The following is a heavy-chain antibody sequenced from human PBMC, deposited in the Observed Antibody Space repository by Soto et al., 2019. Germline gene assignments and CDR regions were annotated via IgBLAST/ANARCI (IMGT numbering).Heavy chain of an antibody. CDR3: ARGAYSSGCFAF. D-gene: IGHD6-19*01. V-gene: IGHV4-39*01. CDR1: DGSISSGSYY. J-gene: IGHJ4*02. Sequence: SETLSLTCTVSDGSISSGSYYWGWIRQPPGKGLEWIGSFYYGGNTYYNPSLKSRVTISVDTSKNQFSLKLSSVTAADTAVFYCARGAYSSGCFAFWGQRTLVPVSS. CDR2: FYYGGNT.